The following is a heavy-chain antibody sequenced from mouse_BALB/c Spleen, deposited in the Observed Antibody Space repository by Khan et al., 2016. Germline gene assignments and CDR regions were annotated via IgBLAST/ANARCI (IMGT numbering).Heavy chain of an antibody. V-gene: IGHV5-12*02. D-gene: IGHD1-1*02. CDR1: GFTFSDYY. CDR2: ISDVGGST. J-gene: IGHJ4*01. CDR3: DRHGSYDMAC. Sequence: EVELVESGGGLVQPGGSLKLSCATSGFTFSDYYMYWVRQPPEKRLEWVAHISDVGGSTYYPDTVKGRFTISSDHSKNTLYLQMIRLKSEDTAMCNCDRHGSYDMACWGHGTSVTVTT.